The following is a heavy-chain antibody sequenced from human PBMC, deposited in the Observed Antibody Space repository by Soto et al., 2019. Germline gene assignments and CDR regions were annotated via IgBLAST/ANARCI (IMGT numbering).Heavy chain of an antibody. CDR3: ARLLYSYGYFDSYFDY. V-gene: IGHV4-39*01. CDR2: IYYSGST. D-gene: IGHD5-18*01. J-gene: IGHJ4*02. Sequence: PSETLSLTCTVSGGSISSSSYYWGWIRQPPGKGLEWIGSIYYSGSTYYNPSLKSRVTISVDTSKNRFSLKLGSVTAADTAVYYCARLLYSYGYFDSYFDYWGQGTLVTVSS. CDR1: GGSISSSSYY.